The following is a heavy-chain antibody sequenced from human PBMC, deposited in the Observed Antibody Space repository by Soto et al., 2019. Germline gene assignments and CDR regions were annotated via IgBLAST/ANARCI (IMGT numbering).Heavy chain of an antibody. V-gene: IGHV4-30-4*01. J-gene: IGHJ4*02. D-gene: IGHD3-22*01. CDR2: IYYTGNT. Sequence: QVQLQESGPGLVKPSQTLSLTCTVSGASISGGDYYWTWIRQPPGKGLEWIGSIYYTGNTYSNPSLESRLSISVDPSNNQFALRLTSVTAPDTAICYFARATYDSSTYYLDYWGQGTLVTVSS. CDR1: GASISGGDYY. CDR3: ARATYDSSTYYLDY.